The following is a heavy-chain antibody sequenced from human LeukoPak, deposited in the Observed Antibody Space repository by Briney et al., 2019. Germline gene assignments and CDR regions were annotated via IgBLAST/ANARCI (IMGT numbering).Heavy chain of an antibody. CDR1: GYSFTSYW. CDR3: ASSEVGAIELYYFDY. Sequence: GESLKISCKGSGYSFTSYWIGWVRQMPGKGLEWMGIIYPGDSDTRYSPSFQGQVTISADKSISTAYLQWSSLKASDTAMYYCASSEVGAIELYYFDYWGQGTLVTVSS. V-gene: IGHV5-51*01. J-gene: IGHJ4*02. D-gene: IGHD1-26*01. CDR2: IYPGDSDT.